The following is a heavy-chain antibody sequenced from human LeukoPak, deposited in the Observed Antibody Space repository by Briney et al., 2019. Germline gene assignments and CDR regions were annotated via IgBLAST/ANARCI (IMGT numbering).Heavy chain of an antibody. CDR1: GFTVSSNY. CDR3: AKDIHAYYYYYYMDV. J-gene: IGHJ6*03. D-gene: IGHD2-21*01. CDR2: IYSGGST. V-gene: IGHV3-66*01. Sequence: GGSLRLSCAASGFTVSSNYMSWVRQAPGKGLEWVSVIYSGGSTYYADSVEGRFTISRDNSKNTLYLQMNSLRAEDTAVYYCAKDIHAYYYYYYMDVWGKGTTVTVSS.